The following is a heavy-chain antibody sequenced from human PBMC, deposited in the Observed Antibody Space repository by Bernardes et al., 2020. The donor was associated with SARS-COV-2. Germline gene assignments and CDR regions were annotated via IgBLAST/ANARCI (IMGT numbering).Heavy chain of an antibody. CDR1: GGSISGYY. D-gene: IGHD1-7*01. CDR3: ARGGTHYFDY. Sequence: TLSLTCSVSGGSISGYYWSWIRQSPGKGLEWIGHIHYIGSTIYSPSLNSRVTISVDTSKNQFFLKLTSVTAADTAVYYCARGGTHYFDYWGQGRLVTVSS. CDR2: IHYIGST. J-gene: IGHJ4*02. V-gene: IGHV4-59*13.